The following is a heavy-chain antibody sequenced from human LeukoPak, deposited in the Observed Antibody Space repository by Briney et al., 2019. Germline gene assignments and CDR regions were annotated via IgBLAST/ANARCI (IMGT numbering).Heavy chain of an antibody. CDR3: ARSSITMVRGVRYYYYMDV. J-gene: IGHJ6*03. Sequence: SETLSLTCTVSGGSISSGSYYWSWIRQPAGKGLEWIGRIYTSGSTSYNPSLKSRVTISVDTSKNQFSLKLSSVTAADTAVYYCARSSITMVRGVRYYYYMDVWGKGTTVTVSS. CDR1: GGSISSGSYY. CDR2: IYTSGST. V-gene: IGHV4-61*02. D-gene: IGHD3-10*01.